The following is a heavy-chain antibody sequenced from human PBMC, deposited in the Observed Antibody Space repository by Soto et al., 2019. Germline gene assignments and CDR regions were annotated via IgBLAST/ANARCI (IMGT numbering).Heavy chain of an antibody. Sequence: QVQLVESGGGVVQPGRSLRLSCAASGFTFSSYAMHWVRQAPGKGLEWVAVISYDGSNKYYADSVKGRFTISRDNSKNTLYLQMNSLRAEDTDVYYCARDPGSGWPPFDYWGQGTLVTVSS. CDR2: ISYDGSNK. J-gene: IGHJ4*02. CDR3: ARDPGSGWPPFDY. V-gene: IGHV3-30-3*01. D-gene: IGHD6-19*01. CDR1: GFTFSSYA.